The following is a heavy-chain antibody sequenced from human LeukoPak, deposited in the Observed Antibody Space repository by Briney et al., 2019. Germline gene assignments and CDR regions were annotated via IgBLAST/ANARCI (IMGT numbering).Heavy chain of an antibody. J-gene: IGHJ4*02. CDR3: EKDRVERDSSNSCYDY. Sequence: TGGSLRLSCAASGFTFSNYWMSWVRQAPGKGLEWVAFIRYDGSNKYYADSVKGRFTISRDNSKNTLYLQMNSLRAEDTAVYYCEKDRVERDSSNSCYDYWGQGTLVTVSS. CDR1: GFTFSNYW. CDR2: IRYDGSNK. D-gene: IGHD2-2*01. V-gene: IGHV3-30*02.